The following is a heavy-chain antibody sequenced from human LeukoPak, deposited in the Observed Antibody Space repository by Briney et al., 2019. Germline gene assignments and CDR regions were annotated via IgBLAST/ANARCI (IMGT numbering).Heavy chain of an antibody. Sequence: GSVKVSFKASGYTFTSYGISWVRQAPGQGLEWMGWISAYNGNTNYSQKLQGRVTMTTDTSTSTAYLELRSLKSDAPAVFYCARGSAGGGRGYSYCFDYLGQGTLVTVSS. J-gene: IGHJ4*02. CDR3: ARGSAGGGRGYSYCFDY. V-gene: IGHV1-18*01. CDR2: ISAYNGNT. CDR1: GYTFTSYG. D-gene: IGHD5-18*01.